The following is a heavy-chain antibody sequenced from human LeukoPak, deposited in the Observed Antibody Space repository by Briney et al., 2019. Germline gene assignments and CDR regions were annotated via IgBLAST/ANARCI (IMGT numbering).Heavy chain of an antibody. CDR3: ARTITIFGALGYFDY. Sequence: PSETLSLTCTVSGASISSGVYSWSWVRQHPGKGLEWIGCIYYTGSTYYNPSLERRLTISVATSNNQFSLKVTSVTAADTAVYFCARTITIFGALGYFDYWGQGTLVTVSS. V-gene: IGHV4-31*03. CDR1: GASISSGVYS. J-gene: IGHJ4*02. CDR2: IYYTGST. D-gene: IGHD3-3*01.